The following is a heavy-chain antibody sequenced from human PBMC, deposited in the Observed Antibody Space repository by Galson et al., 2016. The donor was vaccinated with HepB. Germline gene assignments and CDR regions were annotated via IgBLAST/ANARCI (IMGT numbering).Heavy chain of an antibody. CDR2: DSMDGRRK. CDR1: GFTFNKYG. CDR3: ARRHDYCLPGGGSVDY. J-gene: IGHJ4*02. D-gene: IGHD3-16*01. Sequence: SLRLSCAASGFTFNKYGMHWVRQSPGKGLEWVAADSMDGRRKFYADSVKGRFTISRDISNSMLFLQMSSLRADDSAVYYCARRHDYCLPGGGSVDYWGQGTLVTVSS. V-gene: IGHV3-30*03.